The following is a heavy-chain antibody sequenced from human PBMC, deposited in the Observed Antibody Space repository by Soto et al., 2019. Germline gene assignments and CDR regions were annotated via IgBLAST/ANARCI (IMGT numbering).Heavy chain of an antibody. Sequence: ASVKVSCKASGYSFTKYHMHWVRQAPGQGLEWMGWINPGSGVTIQAQKFQGRVTMTRDTSITTTYMELNSLTSDDTAVYYCARVAGHKNARFDTWGQGALVTVPS. D-gene: IGHD1-1*01. CDR1: GYSFTKYH. J-gene: IGHJ4*02. V-gene: IGHV1-2*02. CDR2: INPGSGVT. CDR3: ARVAGHKNARFDT.